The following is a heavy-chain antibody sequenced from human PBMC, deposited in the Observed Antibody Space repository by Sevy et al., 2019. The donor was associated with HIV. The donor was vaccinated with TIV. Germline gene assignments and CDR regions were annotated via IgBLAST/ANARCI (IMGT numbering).Heavy chain of an antibody. CDR2: ISYDGSNK. V-gene: IGHV3-30*18. D-gene: IGHD4-17*01. CDR1: GFTSSRYG. J-gene: IGHJ3*02. Sequence: GGSLRLSCAASGFTSSRYGIHWVRQAPGKGLEWVAVISYDGSNKYYRDSVEGRFTISRDNSKNTLYLQMNSLRVEDTAVYYCAKNGATVTPFYAFDMWGQGTMVTVSS. CDR3: AKNGATVTPFYAFDM.